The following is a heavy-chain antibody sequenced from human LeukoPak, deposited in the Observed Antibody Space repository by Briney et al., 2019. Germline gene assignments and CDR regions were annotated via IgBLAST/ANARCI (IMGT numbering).Heavy chain of an antibody. CDR1: GFTFSSYA. V-gene: IGHV3-30-3*01. CDR2: ISYDGSNK. CDR3: ARDAYYDFWSGPRHYYYGMDV. D-gene: IGHD3-3*01. Sequence: PGWSLRLSCAASGFTFSSYAMHWVRQAPGKGLEWVAVISYDGSNKYYADSVKGRFTISRDNSKNTLYLQMNSLRAEDTAVYYCARDAYYDFWSGPRHYYYGMDVWGQGTTVTVSS. J-gene: IGHJ6*02.